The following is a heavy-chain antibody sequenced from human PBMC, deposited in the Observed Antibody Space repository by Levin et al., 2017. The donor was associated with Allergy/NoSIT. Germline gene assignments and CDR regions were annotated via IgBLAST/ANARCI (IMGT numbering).Heavy chain of an antibody. V-gene: IGHV3-21*01. Sequence: GGSLRLSCAASGFIFSSYTMNWVRQAPGKGLEWVSSISPSSTDLYYGDSVKGRFTTCRDDATNSLYLQINDLRAEDTALYYCARDRTFGSGYDFDYWGQGTLVTVSS. CDR3: ARDRTFGSGYDFDY. J-gene: IGHJ4*02. CDR2: ISPSSTDL. D-gene: IGHD5-12*01. CDR1: GFIFSSYT.